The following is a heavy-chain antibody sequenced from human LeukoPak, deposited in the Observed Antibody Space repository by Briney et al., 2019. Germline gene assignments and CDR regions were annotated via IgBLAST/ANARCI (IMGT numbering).Heavy chain of an antibody. V-gene: IGHV1-2*02. J-gene: IGHJ4*02. D-gene: IGHD5-12*01. CDR3: ASGVATIDVDY. Sequence: GASVKVSCKASGYTFTGYYVHWVRQAPGQGLEWMGWINPNSGGTNYEQKFQGRVTMTRDTSISTAYMELSRLRSDDTAVYYCASGVATIDVDYWGQGTLVTVSS. CDR2: INPNSGGT. CDR1: GYTFTGYY.